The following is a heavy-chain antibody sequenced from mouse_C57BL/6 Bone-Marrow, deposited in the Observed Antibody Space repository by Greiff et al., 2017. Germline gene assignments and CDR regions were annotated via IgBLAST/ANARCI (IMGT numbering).Heavy chain of an antibody. CDR3: TVAYYSNSWCAY. D-gene: IGHD2-5*01. CDR1: GFNIKDDY. J-gene: IGHJ3*01. CDR2: IDPENGDT. Sequence: VHVKQSGAELVRPGASVKLSCTASGFNIKDDYMHWVKQRPEQGLAWIGWIDPENGDTEYASKFQGKATITADTSSNTAYLQLSSLTSEDTAVYYCTVAYYSNSWCAYWGQGTLVTVSA. V-gene: IGHV14-4*01.